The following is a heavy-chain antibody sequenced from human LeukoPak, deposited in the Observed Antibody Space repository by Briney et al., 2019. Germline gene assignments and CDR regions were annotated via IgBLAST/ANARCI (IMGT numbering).Heavy chain of an antibody. CDR3: AREEQQLVSARHYYYYYMDV. J-gene: IGHJ6*03. V-gene: IGHV3-11*01. Sequence: GGSLRLSCAASGFTFSDCYMSWIRQAPGKGLEWVSYISSSGSTIYYADSVKGRFTISRDNAKNSLYLQMNSLRAEDTAVYYCAREEQQLVSARHYYYYYMDVWGKGTTVTVSS. CDR1: GFTFSDCY. D-gene: IGHD6-13*01. CDR2: ISSSGSTI.